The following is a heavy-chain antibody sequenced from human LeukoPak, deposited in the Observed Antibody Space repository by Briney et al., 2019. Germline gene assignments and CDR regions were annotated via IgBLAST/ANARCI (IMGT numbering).Heavy chain of an antibody. V-gene: IGHV4-30-4*01. CDR1: GGSISSGDYY. D-gene: IGHD3-9*01. Sequence: SETLSLTCTVSGGSISSGDYYWSWIRQPPGKGLEWIGYIYYSGSTYYNPSLKSRVTISVDTSKNQFSLKLSSVTAADTAVYYCARGRPGRYFDWLKSYGMDVWGQGTTVTVSS. CDR2: IYYSGST. CDR3: ARGRPGRYFDWLKSYGMDV. J-gene: IGHJ6*02.